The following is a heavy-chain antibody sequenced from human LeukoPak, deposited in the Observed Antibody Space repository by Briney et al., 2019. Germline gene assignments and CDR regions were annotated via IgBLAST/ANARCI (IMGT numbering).Heavy chain of an antibody. CDR1: GYTFTSYG. J-gene: IGHJ4*02. V-gene: IGHV1-18*01. CDR3: ARVGYYGSGSYYPFYFDY. CDR2: ISVYNGNT. Sequence: GASVKVSWKASGYTFTSYGISWVRQAPGQGLEWMGWISVYNGNTNYAQKLQGRVTMTTDTSTSTAYMELRSLRSDDTAVYYCARVGYYGSGSYYPFYFDYWGQGTLVTVSS. D-gene: IGHD3-10*01.